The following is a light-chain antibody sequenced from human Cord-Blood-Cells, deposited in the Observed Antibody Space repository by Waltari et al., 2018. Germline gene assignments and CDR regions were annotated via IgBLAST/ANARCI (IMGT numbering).Light chain of an antibody. V-gene: IGLV3-25*03. Sequence: SYELTQPPSVSVSPGQTARITCSGDALPKQYAYGYQQKPGQAPVLVIYKDSERPSGIPERFSGSSSGTTVTLTISGVQAEDDADYYCQSADSSGTYWVFGGGTKLTVL. CDR2: KDS. CDR3: QSADSSGTYWV. J-gene: IGLJ3*02. CDR1: ALPKQY.